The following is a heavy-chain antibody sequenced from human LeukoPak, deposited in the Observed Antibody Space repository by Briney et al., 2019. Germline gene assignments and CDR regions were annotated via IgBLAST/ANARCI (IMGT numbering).Heavy chain of an antibody. J-gene: IGHJ3*02. CDR3: ARDRDSSGYSNDAFDI. V-gene: IGHV3-23*01. D-gene: IGHD3-22*01. CDR2: ISGSGGST. Sequence: PGGSLRPSCAAPGFTFNNYGMSWVRQAPGKGLEWVSGISGSGGSTYYADSVKGRFTISRDNSKNTLFLQMNSLRAEDTALYYCARDRDSSGYSNDAFDIWGQGTMVTVSS. CDR1: GFTFNNYG.